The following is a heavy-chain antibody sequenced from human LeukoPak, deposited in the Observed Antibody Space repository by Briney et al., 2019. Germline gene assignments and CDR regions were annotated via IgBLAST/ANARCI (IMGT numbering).Heavy chain of an antibody. CDR2: ISGTGGST. J-gene: IGHJ4*02. D-gene: IGHD3-22*01. V-gene: IGHV3-23*01. CDR1: GFTFSTYA. CDR3: AREPHNYYDSSGYYNYFDY. Sequence: LPGGSLRLSCAASGFTFSTYAMSWVRQAPGKGLEWVSGISGTGGSTYYADSVRGRFTISRDNSKHTLYLQMNSLRAEDTAVYYCAREPHNYYDSSGYYNYFDYWGQGTLVTVSS.